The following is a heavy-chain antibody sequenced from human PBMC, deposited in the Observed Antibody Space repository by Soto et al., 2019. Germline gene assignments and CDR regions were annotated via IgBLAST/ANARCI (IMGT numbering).Heavy chain of an antibody. Sequence: GGSLRLSCAASGFTFSNYWMTWVRQAPGKGLEWVSSISVSISYIYYADSVKGRFTISRDNAKNSLYLQMNSLRAEDTAVYYCARVRDSYYYYAMDVWGQGTTVTVSS. CDR2: ISVSISYI. CDR3: ARVRDSYYYYAMDV. CDR1: GFTFSNYW. V-gene: IGHV3-21*01. J-gene: IGHJ6*02.